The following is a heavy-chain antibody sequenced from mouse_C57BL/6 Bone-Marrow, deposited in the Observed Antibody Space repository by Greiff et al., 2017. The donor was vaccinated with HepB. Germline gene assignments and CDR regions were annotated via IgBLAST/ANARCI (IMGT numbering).Heavy chain of an antibody. J-gene: IGHJ4*01. CDR2: ISDGGSYT. CDR3: ARGLLRYY. Sequence: DVKLVESGGGLVKPGGSLKLSCAASGFTFSSYAMSWVRQTPEKRLEWVATISDGGSYTYYPDNVKGRFTISRDNAKNNLYLQMSHLKSEDTAMYYCARGLLRYYWGQGTSVTVSS. CDR1: GFTFSSYA. V-gene: IGHV5-4*03. D-gene: IGHD1-1*01.